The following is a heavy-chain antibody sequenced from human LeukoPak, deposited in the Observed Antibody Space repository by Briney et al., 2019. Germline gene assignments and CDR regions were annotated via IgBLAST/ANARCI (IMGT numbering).Heavy chain of an antibody. Sequence: GGSLRLSYAASGFTFSSYAMHWVRQAPGKGLEWVAVISYDGSNKYFADSVKGRFIISRDNSKNTLNLQMNSLRAEDTAVYYCAGGYCSGGSCYPRLDYWGQGTLVTVSS. D-gene: IGHD2-15*01. J-gene: IGHJ4*02. CDR1: GFTFSSYA. CDR2: ISYDGSNK. CDR3: AGGYCSGGSCYPRLDY. V-gene: IGHV3-30-3*01.